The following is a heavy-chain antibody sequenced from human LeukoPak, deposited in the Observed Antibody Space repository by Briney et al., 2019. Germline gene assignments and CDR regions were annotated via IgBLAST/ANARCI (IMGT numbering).Heavy chain of an antibody. J-gene: IGHJ6*02. Sequence: GGSLRLSCAASGFTFSSYSMNWVRQAPGKGLEWVSSISSSSSYIYYADSVKGRFTISRDNAENSLYLQMNSLRAEDSAVYYCARQQPVYGMDVWGQGTTVTVSS. CDR2: ISSSSSYI. V-gene: IGHV3-21*01. CDR1: GFTFSSYS. D-gene: IGHD6-13*01. CDR3: ARQQPVYGMDV.